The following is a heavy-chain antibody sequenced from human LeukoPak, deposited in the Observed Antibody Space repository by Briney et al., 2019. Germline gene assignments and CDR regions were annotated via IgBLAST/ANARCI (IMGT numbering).Heavy chain of an antibody. Sequence: PSETLSLXCTVSGGSISSGSYYWSWIRQPAGKGLEWIGRIYTSGSTNYNPSLKSRATISVDTSKNQFSLKLSSVTAADTAVYYCARGEYYDFWSGYLVPDVWGKGTTVTVSS. V-gene: IGHV4-61*02. CDR3: ARGEYYDFWSGYLVPDV. CDR1: GGSISSGSYY. D-gene: IGHD3-3*01. CDR2: IYTSGST. J-gene: IGHJ6*04.